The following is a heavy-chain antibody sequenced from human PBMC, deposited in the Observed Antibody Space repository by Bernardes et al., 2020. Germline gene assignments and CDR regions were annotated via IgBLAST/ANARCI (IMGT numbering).Heavy chain of an antibody. V-gene: IGHV1-18*01. CDR1: GHTFFSFG. CDR2: ISTDNGNT. Sequence: ASVKVSCKASGHTFFSFGISWVRQAPGQRLEWMGWISTDNGNTNYAQRFQGRLTMTTDTSTGTVYMELRSLRSDDTAVYYCARDSPNTYYHDSSGYPRFDYWGQGTPVTVSS. D-gene: IGHD3-22*01. J-gene: IGHJ4*02. CDR3: ARDSPNTYYHDSSGYPRFDY.